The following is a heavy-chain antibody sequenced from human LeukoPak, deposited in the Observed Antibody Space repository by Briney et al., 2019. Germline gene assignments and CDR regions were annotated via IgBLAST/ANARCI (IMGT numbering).Heavy chain of an antibody. CDR1: GFTFSSYW. Sequence: GGSLRLSCAASGFTFSSYWMTWVRQAPGKGLEWVANIKEDGSKKNYVDSVKGRFTISRDDAKNSLYLQMNSLRAEDTAVYYCATPLDYYDSSGYHQGGDWGQGTLVTVSS. J-gene: IGHJ4*02. D-gene: IGHD3-22*01. CDR2: IKEDGSKK. CDR3: ATPLDYYDSSGYHQGGD. V-gene: IGHV3-7*03.